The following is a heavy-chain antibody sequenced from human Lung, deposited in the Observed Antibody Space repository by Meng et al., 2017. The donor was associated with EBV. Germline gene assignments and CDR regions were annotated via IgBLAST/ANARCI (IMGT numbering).Heavy chain of an antibody. CDR2: IYYSGST. J-gene: IGHJ4*02. CDR3: ARSSKWHEMWY. CDR1: GGSISSGGYY. Sequence: QVQRQESGPGLVKPSQTLSLTCTVSGGSISSGGYYWSWIRQHPGKGLEWIGYIYYSGSTYYNPSLKSRVTISVDTSKNQLSLKVNSVTAADTAVYYCARSSKWHEMWYWGQGTLVTVSS. D-gene: IGHD6-13*01. V-gene: IGHV4-31*03.